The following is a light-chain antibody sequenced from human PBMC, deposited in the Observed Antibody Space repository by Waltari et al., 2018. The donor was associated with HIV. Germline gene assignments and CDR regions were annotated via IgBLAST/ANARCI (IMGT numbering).Light chain of an antibody. CDR3: QQSYTTPRT. J-gene: IGKJ1*01. CDR2: VAS. V-gene: IGKV1-39*01. Sequence: DIQMTQSPSSLSASVGDRITISCRARQAIGSYLNWYRHRPGTAPQLLIYVASNLQTGVPSRFRASGSGTEFSLSIDGLQRDDFATYFCQQSYTTPRTFGLGTEVE. CDR1: QAIGSY.